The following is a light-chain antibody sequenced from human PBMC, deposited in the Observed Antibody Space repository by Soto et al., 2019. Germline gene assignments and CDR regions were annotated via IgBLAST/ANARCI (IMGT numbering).Light chain of an antibody. J-gene: IGKJ1*01. Sequence: EIVLTQSPGTLSLSPGERATLSCRASQSISSNYLAWYQQTPGQAPRLLIYDASSRAAGIPDRFSGSGSGTDFTLTISRLEPEDFGVYYCQHYDGSPRTCGQETKVDIK. CDR2: DAS. CDR1: QSISSNY. CDR3: QHYDGSPRT. V-gene: IGKV3-20*01.